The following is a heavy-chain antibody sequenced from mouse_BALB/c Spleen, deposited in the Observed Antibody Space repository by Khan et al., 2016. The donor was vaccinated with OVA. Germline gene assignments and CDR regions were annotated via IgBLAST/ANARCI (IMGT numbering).Heavy chain of an antibody. Sequence: EVQLQESGPELVKPGASVKMSCKASGYTFNSYVMHWVKQKPGQGLEWIGYINPNNDVTKYNEKFKGKATLTSDNSSSTACMELSSLTSEDSAVYYCARGGWFVYWGQGTLVTVSA. CDR2: INPNNDVT. CDR1: GYTFNSYV. CDR3: ARGGWFVY. J-gene: IGHJ3*01. V-gene: IGHV1S136*01.